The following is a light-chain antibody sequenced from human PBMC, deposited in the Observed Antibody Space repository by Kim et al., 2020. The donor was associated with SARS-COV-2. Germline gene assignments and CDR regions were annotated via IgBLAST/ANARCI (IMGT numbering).Light chain of an antibody. Sequence: SYELTQPPSVSVSPGETVTISCTGDNLQFKYVCWYQRTAGHSPVLVLYRDNKRPSGIPERFSGSNSGNTATLTISGTQAMDEADYYCQVWDNSLGVFGAGTQLTVL. CDR1: NLQFKY. J-gene: IGLJ2*01. CDR2: RDN. V-gene: IGLV3-1*01. CDR3: QVWDNSLGV.